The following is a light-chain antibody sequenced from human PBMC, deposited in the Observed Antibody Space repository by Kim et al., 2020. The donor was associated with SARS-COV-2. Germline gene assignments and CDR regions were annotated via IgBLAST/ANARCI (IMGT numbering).Light chain of an antibody. J-gene: IGLJ1*01. V-gene: IGLV1-47*01. Sequence: GQKVTISCSGSSSNIGSNYVYWYQQVPGTAPKLLIFRNNQRPSGVPDRISGSKSGTSASLAISGLRSEDEADYYCAARDDSLSGYVFGTGTKVTVL. CDR3: AARDDSLSGYV. CDR1: SSNIGSNY. CDR2: RNN.